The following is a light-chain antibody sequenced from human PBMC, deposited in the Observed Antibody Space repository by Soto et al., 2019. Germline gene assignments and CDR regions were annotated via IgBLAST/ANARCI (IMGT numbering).Light chain of an antibody. CDR1: RSSSSS. CDR3: QQYKYWPLA. CDR2: GAS. J-gene: IGKJ4*01. Sequence: EIVLTQSPATLSVSPGEGATLSCRASRSSSSSLTWYQQKPGRAPRLLNYGASTRATDIPAGFSGSGSGTEFTPTISSLQSEDFAIYYCQQYKYWPLAFGGGTKVDIK. V-gene: IGKV3-15*01.